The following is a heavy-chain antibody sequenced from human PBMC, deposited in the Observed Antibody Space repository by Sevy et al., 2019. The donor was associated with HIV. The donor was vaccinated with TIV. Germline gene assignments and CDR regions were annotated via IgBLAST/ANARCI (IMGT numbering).Heavy chain of an antibody. V-gene: IGHV3-74*01. CDR2: INSDGSST. D-gene: IGHD3-22*01. J-gene: IGHJ6*03. CDR1: GFTFSSYW. CDR3: ARDRGSSGSSHYYYYYYMDV. Sequence: GGSLRLSCAASGFTFSSYWMHWVHQAPGKALVWVSRINSDGSSTSYADSVKGRFTISRDNAKNTLYLQTNSLRAEDTAVYYCARDRGSSGSSHYYYYYYMDVWGKGTTVTVSS.